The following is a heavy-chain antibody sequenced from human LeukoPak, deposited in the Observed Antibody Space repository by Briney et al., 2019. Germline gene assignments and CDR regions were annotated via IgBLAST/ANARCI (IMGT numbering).Heavy chain of an antibody. V-gene: IGHV1-2*02. CDR2: INPNSGGT. D-gene: IGHD3-22*01. Sequence: ASVKVSCKASGYTFIGYYMHWVRQAPGQGLEWMGWINPNSGGTNYAQKFQDRVTMTRDTSISTAYMELSRLRSDDTAVYYCARDGQYYYDSSGQSDYWGQGTLVTVSS. CDR3: ARDGQYYYDSSGQSDY. CDR1: GYTFIGYY. J-gene: IGHJ4*02.